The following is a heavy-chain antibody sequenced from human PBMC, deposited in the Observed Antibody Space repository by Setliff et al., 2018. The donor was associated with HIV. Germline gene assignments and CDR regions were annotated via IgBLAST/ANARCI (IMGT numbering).Heavy chain of an antibody. CDR3: ARRHYEFWSGYYNWFDP. D-gene: IGHD3-3*01. J-gene: IGHJ5*02. CDR2: IHYSGST. Sequence: SETLSLTCTVSAGSISSSSYFWGWIRQPPGKGLEWIATIHYSGSTNYNPSLKSRVTISVDTSKNQFSLKLSSVTAADTAVYYCARRHYEFWSGYYNWFDPWGQGTLVTVSS. CDR1: AGSISSSSYF. V-gene: IGHV4-39*07.